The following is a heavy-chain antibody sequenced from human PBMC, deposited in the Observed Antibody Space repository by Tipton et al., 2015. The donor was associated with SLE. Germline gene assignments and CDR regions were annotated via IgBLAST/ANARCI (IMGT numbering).Heavy chain of an antibody. J-gene: IGHJ4*02. Sequence: SLRLSCAASGFTFSSYAMHWVRQAPGKGLEWVAVISYDGSNKYYADSVKGRFTISRDNSKNTLYLQMNSLRAEDTAVYYCAKTTIFGVVVYFDSWGQGTLVTVAS. D-gene: IGHD3-3*01. CDR3: AKTTIFGVVVYFDS. CDR2: ISYDGSNK. V-gene: IGHV3-30*04. CDR1: GFTFSSYA.